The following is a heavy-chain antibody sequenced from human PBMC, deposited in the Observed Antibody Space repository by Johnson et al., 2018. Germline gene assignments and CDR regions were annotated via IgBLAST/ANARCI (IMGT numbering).Heavy chain of an antibody. CDR2: ISWNSGST. D-gene: IGHD3-22*01. CDR1: GFTFDDYA. Sequence: EVQLVESGGGLVQPGRSLRLSCAASGFTFDDYAMHWVRQAPGKGLEWVSGISWNSGSTYYADSVKGRFTISRDNSKNTLYLQMNSLRAEDTAVYYCAYYDEAIAEYFQHWGQGTLVTVSS. CDR3: AYYDEAIAEYFQH. J-gene: IGHJ1*01. V-gene: IGHV3-9*01.